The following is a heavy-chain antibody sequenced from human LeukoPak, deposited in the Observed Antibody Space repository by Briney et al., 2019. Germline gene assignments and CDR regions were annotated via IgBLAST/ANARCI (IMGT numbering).Heavy chain of an antibody. J-gene: IGHJ4*02. Sequence: SETLSLTCTVSGGSISSYYWGWIRQPPGKGLDWIASIHYSGTTYYNPSLKSRVTRSVDTSKNHFSLKLSSVTAADTAVYYCARGPTYQPIDSWGQGTLVTVSS. CDR2: IHYSGTT. CDR1: GGSISSYY. CDR3: ARGPTYQPIDS. D-gene: IGHD2-2*01. V-gene: IGHV4-39*02.